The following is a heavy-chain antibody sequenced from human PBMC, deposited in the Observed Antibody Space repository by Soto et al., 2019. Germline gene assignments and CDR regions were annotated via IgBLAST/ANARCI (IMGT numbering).Heavy chain of an antibody. CDR2: INPISGGT. Sequence: ASVKVSCKASGYTFTGHYMHWVRQAPGQGLEWMGWINPISGGTNYAQNFQGKVTMTRDTSTSTAYLELSRLSSDDTAVYYCARGGGPYVWFNEFWGQGTQVTVYS. CDR1: GYTFTGHY. D-gene: IGHD3-16*01. CDR3: ARGGGPYVWFNEF. V-gene: IGHV1-2*02. J-gene: IGHJ4*02.